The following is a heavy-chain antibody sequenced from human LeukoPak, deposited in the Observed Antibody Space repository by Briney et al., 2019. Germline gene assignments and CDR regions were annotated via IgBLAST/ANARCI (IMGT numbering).Heavy chain of an antibody. CDR3: ARDIEFST. CDR1: GFTFSDSA. J-gene: IGHJ3*01. CDR2: ISFSGGNT. V-gene: IGHV3-23*01. D-gene: IGHD3-3*02. Sequence: GGSLRLSCAASGFTFSDSAMNRVRQAPGEGLEWVSLISFSGGNTYYADSMKGRFTISRDNYKDTLYLQMNSLRAEDTAMYYCARDIEFSTWGLGTMVTVSS.